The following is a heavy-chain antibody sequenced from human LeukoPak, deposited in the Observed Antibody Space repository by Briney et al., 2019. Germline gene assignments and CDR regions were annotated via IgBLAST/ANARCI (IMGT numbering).Heavy chain of an antibody. CDR1: GYTFTSYG. D-gene: IGHD1-26*01. CDR3: ARVIVGAVHFDY. V-gene: IGHV1-18*01. CDR2: IGAYNGDT. Sequence: ASVKVSCKASGYTFTSYGISWVRQAPGRGLEWMGWIGAYNGDTNYAQSLQGRVTMTTDTSTSTAYMELRSLKSDDTAVYYCARVIVGAVHFDYWGPGTLVTVSS. J-gene: IGHJ4*02.